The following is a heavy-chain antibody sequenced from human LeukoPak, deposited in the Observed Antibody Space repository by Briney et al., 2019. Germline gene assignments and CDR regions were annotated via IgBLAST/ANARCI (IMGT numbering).Heavy chain of an antibody. V-gene: IGHV3-30*04. Sequence: GGSLRLSCAASGFTFSNYAIHWVRQAPGKGLGWVAVISDDGTFTLYGDSVRGRFTISRDSSKNTLYLQMNSLRLEDTAVYYCARDPYRDAPDYFDYWGQGTLVIVSS. CDR3: ARDPYRDAPDYFDY. CDR2: ISDDGTFT. CDR1: GFTFSNYA. J-gene: IGHJ4*02.